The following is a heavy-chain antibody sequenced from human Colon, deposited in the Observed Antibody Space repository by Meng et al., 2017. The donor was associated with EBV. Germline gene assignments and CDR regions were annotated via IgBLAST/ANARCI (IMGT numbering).Heavy chain of an antibody. V-gene: IGHV4-30-2*01. D-gene: IGHD2-21*02. CDR1: GDSISSGDYS. Sequence: QLLRQWPVSGLGQPSQSLSLTCAVSGDSISSGDYSWSWIRQPPGQGLEWIGYIYHGGTTYNTSLKSRVTISVDNSKNQFSLRLTSVTAADTAVYYCARGPYCGGDCYWFDPWGQGTLVTVSS. CDR2: IYHGGTT. J-gene: IGHJ5*02. CDR3: ARGPYCGGDCYWFDP.